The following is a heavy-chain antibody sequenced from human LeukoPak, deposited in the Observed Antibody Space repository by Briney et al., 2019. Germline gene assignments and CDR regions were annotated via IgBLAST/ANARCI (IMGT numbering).Heavy chain of an antibody. CDR2: IYHSGST. D-gene: IGHD1-26*01. CDR1: GGSISSSSYY. V-gene: IGHV4-30-2*01. J-gene: IGHJ4*02. CDR3: ASGVVGATVDY. Sequence: PSETLSLTCTVSGGSISSSSYYWSWIRQPPGKGLEWIGYIYHSGSTYYNPSLKSRVTISVDRSKNQFSLKLSSVTAADTAVYYCASGVVGATVDYWGQGTLVTVSS.